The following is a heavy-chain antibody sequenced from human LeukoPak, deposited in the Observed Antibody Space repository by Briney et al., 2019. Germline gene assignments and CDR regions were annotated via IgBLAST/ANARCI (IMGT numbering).Heavy chain of an antibody. CDR2: VNHSGST. Sequence: SETLSLTCAVYGGSFSGYYWSWIRQPPGKGLEWIGEVNHSGSTNYNPSLKSRVTISVDTSKNQFSLKLSSVTAADTAVYYCARDPSTGGMDVWGQGTTVTVSS. CDR3: ARDPSTGGMDV. CDR1: GGSFSGYY. V-gene: IGHV4-34*01. J-gene: IGHJ6*02. D-gene: IGHD1-1*01.